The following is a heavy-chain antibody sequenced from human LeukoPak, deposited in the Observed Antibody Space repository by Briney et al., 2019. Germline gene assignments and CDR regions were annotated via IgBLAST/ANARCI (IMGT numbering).Heavy chain of an antibody. Sequence: GGSLRLSCAASGFTFSSYAMHWVRQAPGKGLEWVSVIYSGGSTHYADSVKGRFTISRDNSKNTLYLQMNSLRAEDSAVYYCARDRSSGYGIDYWGQGTLVTVSS. V-gene: IGHV3-53*01. CDR2: IYSGGST. CDR3: ARDRSSGYGIDY. CDR1: GFTFSSYA. J-gene: IGHJ4*02. D-gene: IGHD3-22*01.